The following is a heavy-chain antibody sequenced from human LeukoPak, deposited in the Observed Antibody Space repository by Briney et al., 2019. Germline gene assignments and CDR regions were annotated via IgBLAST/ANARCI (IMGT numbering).Heavy chain of an antibody. CDR2: ISGSGGST. V-gene: IGHV3-23*01. CDR1: GFTFSSYA. CDR3: AKYQTGTWTSYDSSDI. D-gene: IGHD1-7*01. J-gene: IGHJ3*02. Sequence: GGSLRLSCAASGFTFSSYAMSWVRQAPGKGLEWVSAISGSGGSTYYADSVKGRFTISRDNAKNSLYLQMDSLRAEDTAVYYCAKYQTGTWTSYDSSDIWGQGTLVTVSS.